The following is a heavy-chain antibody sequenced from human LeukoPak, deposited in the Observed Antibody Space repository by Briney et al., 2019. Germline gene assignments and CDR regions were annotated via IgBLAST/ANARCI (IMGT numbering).Heavy chain of an antibody. Sequence: SETLSLTCAVSGGSISSSNWWSWVRQSPGKGLEWIGEIYHSGSTNYNPSLKSRVTISVDKSKNQFSLKLSSVTAADTAVYYCARGRYSSSWYYFDYWGQGTLVTVSS. D-gene: IGHD6-13*01. CDR3: ARGRYSSSWYYFDY. V-gene: IGHV4-4*02. CDR1: GGSISSSNW. J-gene: IGHJ4*02. CDR2: IYHSGST.